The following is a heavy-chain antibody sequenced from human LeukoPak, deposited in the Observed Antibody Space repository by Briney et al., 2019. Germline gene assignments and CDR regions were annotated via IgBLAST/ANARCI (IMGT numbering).Heavy chain of an antibody. CDR2: IYYSGST. CDR3: ARTPRWGCSGGSCYLDY. Sequence: SETLSLTCTVSGGSISSYYWSWLRQPPGKGLEWIGYIYYSGSTNYNPSLKSRVTISVDTSKNQFSLKLSSVTAADTAVYYCARTPRWGCSGGSCYLDYWGQGTLVTVSS. CDR1: GGSISSYY. V-gene: IGHV4-59*01. J-gene: IGHJ4*02. D-gene: IGHD2-15*01.